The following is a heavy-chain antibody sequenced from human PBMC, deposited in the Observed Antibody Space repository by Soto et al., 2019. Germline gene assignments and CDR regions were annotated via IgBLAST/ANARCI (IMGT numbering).Heavy chain of an antibody. Sequence: GGSLRLSCAASGLSFSSSAMSWVRQAPGKGLERVSSISGTGGRTYYADSVKGRFTISRDNSKNTLYLQMNSLRAEDTAVYSCATGRSRYYNYYMDVWGKGTTVTVSS. CDR2: ISGTGGRT. J-gene: IGHJ6*03. CDR3: ATGRSRYYNYYMDV. CDR1: GLSFSSSA. D-gene: IGHD1-1*01. V-gene: IGHV3-23*01.